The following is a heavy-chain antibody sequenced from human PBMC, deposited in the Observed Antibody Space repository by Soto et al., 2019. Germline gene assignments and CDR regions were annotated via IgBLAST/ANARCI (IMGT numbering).Heavy chain of an antibody. CDR1: GGSFSGHS. CDR3: STRAYDTNGYYRFDP. CDR2: INHSGRV. D-gene: IGHD3-22*01. Sequence: SETLSLTCAVYGGSFSGHSWTWIRQPPGKGLEWIGDINHSGRVNYSPSLKSRVTISLDTSKNQFSLTLSAVTAADTAMYYCSTRAYDTNGYYRFDPWGQGTLVTVSS. J-gene: IGHJ5*01. V-gene: IGHV4-34*01.